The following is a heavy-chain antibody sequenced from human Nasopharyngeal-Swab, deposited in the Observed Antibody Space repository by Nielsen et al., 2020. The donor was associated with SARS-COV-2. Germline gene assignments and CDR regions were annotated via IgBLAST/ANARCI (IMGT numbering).Heavy chain of an antibody. CDR2: MNPNSGNT. CDR1: GYTFTSYD. V-gene: IGHV1-8*01. J-gene: IGHJ6*02. CDR3: ARGPSVPHSSTTHYYYYGMDV. D-gene: IGHD6-13*01. Sequence: SVKVSCKASGYTFTSYDINWVRQATGQGLEWMGWMNPNSGNTGYAQKFQGRVTMTRNTSISTAYMELSSLRSEDTAVYYCARGPSVPHSSTTHYYYYGMDVWGQGTTVTVSS.